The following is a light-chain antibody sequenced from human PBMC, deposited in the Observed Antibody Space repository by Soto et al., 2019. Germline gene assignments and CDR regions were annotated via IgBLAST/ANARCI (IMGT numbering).Light chain of an antibody. CDR2: SNN. V-gene: IGLV1-44*01. CDR1: SSNIGSNT. J-gene: IGLJ2*01. CDR3: AAWDESLNGVV. Sequence: QSVLTQPPSASGTPGQRVTISCSGSSSNIGSNTVNWYQQLPGTAPKLLIYSNNQRPSGVPDRFSGSKSGTSASLAISGLKSEDGADYYCAAWDESLNGVVFGEGTKLTVL.